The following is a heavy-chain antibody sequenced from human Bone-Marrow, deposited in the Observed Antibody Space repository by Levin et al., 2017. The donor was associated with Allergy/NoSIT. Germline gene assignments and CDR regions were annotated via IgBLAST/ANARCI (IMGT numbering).Heavy chain of an antibody. CDR1: GITFSSYA. Sequence: PGGSLRLSCAVSGITFSSYAMNWVRQAPGKGLEWVSIISGSGERTHHADSVKGRFTISRDNSKNTLYLQMNSLRVEDTAVYYCAKEFTRSGWYGGLNYWGQGSLVTVSS. V-gene: IGHV3-23*01. CDR3: AKEFTRSGWYGGLNY. D-gene: IGHD6-19*01. CDR2: ISGSGERT. J-gene: IGHJ4*02.